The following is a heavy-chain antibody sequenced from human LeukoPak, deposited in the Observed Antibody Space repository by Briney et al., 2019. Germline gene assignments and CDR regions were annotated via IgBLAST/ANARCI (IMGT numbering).Heavy chain of an antibody. CDR1: GGTFSSYA. CDR3: ARDNSRRASSSWYV. J-gene: IGHJ6*02. D-gene: IGHD6-13*01. V-gene: IGHV1-69*06. CDR2: IIPIFGTA. Sequence: SVKVSCKASGGTFSSYAISWVRQAPGQGLEWMGGIIPIFGTANYAQKFQGRVTITADKSTSTAYMELSSLRSEDTAVYYCARDNSRRASSSWYVWGQGTTVTVSS.